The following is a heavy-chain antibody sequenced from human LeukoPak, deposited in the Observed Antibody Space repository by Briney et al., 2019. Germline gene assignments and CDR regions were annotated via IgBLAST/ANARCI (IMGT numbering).Heavy chain of an antibody. CDR2: IYTSGST. D-gene: IGHD3-22*01. CDR1: GGSISSGSYY. Sequence: SETLSLTCTVSGGSISSGSYYWSWIRQPAGKGLEWIGRIYTSGSTNYNPSLKSRVTISVDPSKNQFSLKLSSVTAADTAVYYCAITYYYDSSGYYGDYWGQGTLVTVSS. V-gene: IGHV4-61*02. J-gene: IGHJ4*02. CDR3: AITYYYDSSGYYGDY.